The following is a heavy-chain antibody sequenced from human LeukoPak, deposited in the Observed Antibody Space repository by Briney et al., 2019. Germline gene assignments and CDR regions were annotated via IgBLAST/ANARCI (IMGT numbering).Heavy chain of an antibody. Sequence: GGSLRLSCAASGFTLSDHYMDWVRQVPGKGLEWVGRTRNKANSYTTEYAASVKGRFTISRDNSKNTLYLQMNSLRAEDTAVYYCARVGAPENYYMDVWGKGTTVTVSS. CDR3: ARVGAPENYYMDV. CDR1: GFTLSDHY. CDR2: TRNKANSYTT. D-gene: IGHD1-26*01. J-gene: IGHJ6*03. V-gene: IGHV3-72*01.